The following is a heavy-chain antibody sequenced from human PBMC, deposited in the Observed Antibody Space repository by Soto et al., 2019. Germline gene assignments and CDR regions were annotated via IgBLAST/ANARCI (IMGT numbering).Heavy chain of an antibody. V-gene: IGHV1-24*01. D-gene: IGHD3-3*01. CDR1: GYTLTELS. J-gene: IGHJ4*02. CDR2: FDPEDGET. Sequence: ASVKVSCKVSGYTLTELSMHWVRQAPGKGLEWMGGFDPEDGETIYAQKFQGRVTMTEDTSTDTAYMELSSLRSEDTAVYYCATPQSPDFWSGYYTNSLDYWGQGTLVTVSS. CDR3: ATPQSPDFWSGYYTNSLDY.